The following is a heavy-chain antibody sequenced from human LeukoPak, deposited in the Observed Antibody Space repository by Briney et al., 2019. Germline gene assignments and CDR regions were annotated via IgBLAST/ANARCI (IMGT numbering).Heavy chain of an antibody. Sequence: SETLSLTCTVSGGSISSGSYYWSWIRQPPGKGLEWIGYIYYSGSTNYNPSLKSRVTISVDTSKNQFSLKLSSVTAADTAVYYCARESWLQYGDNWFDPWGQGTLVTVSS. V-gene: IGHV4-61*01. CDR1: GGSISSGSYY. CDR2: IYYSGST. J-gene: IGHJ5*02. CDR3: ARESWLQYGDNWFDP. D-gene: IGHD5-24*01.